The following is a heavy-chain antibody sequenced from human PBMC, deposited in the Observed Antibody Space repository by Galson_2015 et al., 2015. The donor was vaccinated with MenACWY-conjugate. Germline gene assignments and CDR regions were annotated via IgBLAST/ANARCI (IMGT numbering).Heavy chain of an antibody. D-gene: IGHD2-15*01. CDR2: IKQDGSEK. CDR1: GFTFNNYW. J-gene: IGHJ4*02. Sequence: SLRLSCAASGFTFNNYWMGWVRQVPGRGPEWVANIKQDGSEKYYVDSVRCRFTISRDNAKSSLFLQMNRLRAEDTAVYYCARDLGFYCSHNDCYSPYWGQGTLVTVSS. CDR3: ARDLGFYCSHNDCYSPY. V-gene: IGHV3-7*03.